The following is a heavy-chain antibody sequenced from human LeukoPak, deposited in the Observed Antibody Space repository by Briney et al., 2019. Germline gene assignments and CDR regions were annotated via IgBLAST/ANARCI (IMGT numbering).Heavy chain of an antibody. CDR3: ARGRVSSSTWYSTYYYYFYMGV. CDR1: GYTFTGYY. V-gene: IGHV1-2*02. CDR2: INPNSGGT. J-gene: IGHJ6*03. Sequence: ASVKVSCKASGYTFTGYYMHWVRQAPGQGLEWMGWINPNSGGTNYAQKFQGRVTMTRDTSISTAYMELSRLRSDDTAVYFCARGRVSSSTWYSTYYYYFYMGVWGKGTTVTVSS. D-gene: IGHD6-13*01.